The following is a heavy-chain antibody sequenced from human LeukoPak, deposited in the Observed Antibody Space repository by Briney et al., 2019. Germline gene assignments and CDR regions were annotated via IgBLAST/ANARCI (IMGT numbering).Heavy chain of an antibody. CDR1: GFTFSDHA. Sequence: GGSLRLSCAASGFTFSDHAMTWVRQTLAKGLESVSSTSAGGDITHYAESVKGRFTISRDNSKSTLYLQMNSLRAEDTAIYFCAYLDSSGFYYGCLRYWGQGTPVTVSS. D-gene: IGHD3-22*01. J-gene: IGHJ4*02. V-gene: IGHV3-23*01. CDR3: AYLDSSGFYYGCLRY. CDR2: TSAGGDIT.